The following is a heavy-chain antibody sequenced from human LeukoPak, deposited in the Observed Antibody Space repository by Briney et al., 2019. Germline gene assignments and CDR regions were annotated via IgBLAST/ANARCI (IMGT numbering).Heavy chain of an antibody. CDR1: GFTFSSYA. J-gene: IGHJ3*02. V-gene: IGHV3-30-3*01. Sequence: PGWSLRLSCAASGFTFSSYAMHWVRQAPGKGLEWVAVISYDGSNKYYADSVKGRFTISRDNSKNTLYLQMNSLRAEDTAVYYCAVWYDAFDIWGQGTMVTVSS. D-gene: IGHD6-13*01. CDR2: ISYDGSNK. CDR3: AVWYDAFDI.